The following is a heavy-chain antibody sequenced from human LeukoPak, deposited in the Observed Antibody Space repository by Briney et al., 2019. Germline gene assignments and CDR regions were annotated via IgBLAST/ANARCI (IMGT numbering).Heavy chain of an antibody. CDR2: IKQDGSEK. CDR3: ARRHHFGFLDS. V-gene: IGHV3-7*04. D-gene: IGHD3-10*01. J-gene: IGHJ4*02. CDR1: GVMFPSYW. Sequence: GGSLRLSCAASGVMFPSYWMTWVRQAPGKGLEWVANIKQDGSEKYYVDSVKGRFTISRNNAKNSVYLQMNSLRAEDTAVYYCARRHHFGFLDSWGQGTLVTVSS.